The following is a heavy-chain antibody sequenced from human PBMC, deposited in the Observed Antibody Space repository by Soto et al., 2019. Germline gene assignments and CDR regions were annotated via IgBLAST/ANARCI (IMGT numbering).Heavy chain of an antibody. Sequence: LRIWCAASGVTCSDYYMSWIRQDPGKGLEWVSYISSSSSYTNYADSVKGRFTISRDNAKNSLYLQMNSLRAEDTAVYYCARVFRDYYGSGSYFCDYLVQGTLVTVSS. J-gene: IGHJ4*02. CDR2: ISSSSSYT. CDR3: ARVFRDYYGSGSYFCDY. V-gene: IGHV3-11*06. D-gene: IGHD3-10*01. CDR1: GVTCSDYY.